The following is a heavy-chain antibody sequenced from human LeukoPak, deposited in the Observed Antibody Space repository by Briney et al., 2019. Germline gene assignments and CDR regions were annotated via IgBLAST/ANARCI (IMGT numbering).Heavy chain of an antibody. CDR3: ARLAVRGVIRRSYYYNMDV. J-gene: IGHJ6*03. CDR1: GFTFSSYS. CDR2: INWNGGST. Sequence: RTGGSLRLSCAASGFTFSSYSMNWVRQAPGKGLEWVSGINWNGGSTGYADSVKGRFTISRDNAKNSLYLQMNSLRAEDTALYYCARLAVRGVIRRSYYYNMDVWGKGTTVTVSS. D-gene: IGHD3-10*01. V-gene: IGHV3-20*04.